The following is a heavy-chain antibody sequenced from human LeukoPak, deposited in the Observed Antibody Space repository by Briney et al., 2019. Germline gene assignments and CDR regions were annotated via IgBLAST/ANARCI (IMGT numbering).Heavy chain of an antibody. CDR3: TRKQWVEYYFDS. J-gene: IGHJ4*02. CDR1: GDSITNDNHY. V-gene: IGHV4-61*02. D-gene: IGHD6-19*01. Sequence: SQTLSLTCTVSGDSITNDNHYWSWIRRPAGKGLEWIGRISATGNTNYNPSLKSRVTISADTSKNQFSLRLSSVTAADTAVYYCTRKQWVEYYFDSWGQGTLVTVSS. CDR2: ISATGNT.